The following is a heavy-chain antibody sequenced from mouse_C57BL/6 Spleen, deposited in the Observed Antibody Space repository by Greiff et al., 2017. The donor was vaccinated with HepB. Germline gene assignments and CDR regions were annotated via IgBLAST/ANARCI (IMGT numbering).Heavy chain of an antibody. Sequence: QVQLQQPGAELVMPGASVKLSCKASGYTFTSYWMHWVKQRPGQGLEWIGEIDPSDSYTNYNQKFKGKSTLTVDESSSTAYMPLSSLTSEDSAVYDGARLGRVDYWGQGTTLTVSS. CDR1: GYTFTSYW. CDR3: ARLGRVDY. D-gene: IGHD4-1*01. V-gene: IGHV1-69*01. CDR2: IDPSDSYT. J-gene: IGHJ2*01.